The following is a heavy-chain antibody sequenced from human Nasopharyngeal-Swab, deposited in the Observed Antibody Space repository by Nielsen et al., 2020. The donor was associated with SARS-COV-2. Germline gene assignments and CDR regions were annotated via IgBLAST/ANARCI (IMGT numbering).Heavy chain of an antibody. Sequence: GKSLKISCAASGFTFSSYAMSWVRQAPGKGLEWVSAISGSGGSTYYADSVKGRFTISRDNSKNTLYLQMNSLRAEDTAVYYCAKVPSTVTTLPPDYWGQGTLVTVSS. CDR3: AKVPSTVTTLPPDY. CDR2: ISGSGGST. CDR1: GFTFSSYA. J-gene: IGHJ4*02. D-gene: IGHD4-11*01. V-gene: IGHV3-23*01.